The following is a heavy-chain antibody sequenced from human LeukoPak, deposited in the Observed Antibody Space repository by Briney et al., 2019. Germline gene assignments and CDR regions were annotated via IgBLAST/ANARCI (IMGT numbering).Heavy chain of an antibody. J-gene: IGHJ4*02. CDR1: GLTFSSYA. D-gene: IGHD3-22*01. V-gene: IGHV3-23*01. CDR3: SVMHRYYDGSGYWVQ. CDR2: ISTNGGST. Sequence: GGSLRLSCEASGLTFSSYAMSWVSQAPGKGLEWLSGISTNGGSTSCADSGNGRLTISRDNPRTMLYMEMNSLRAEDTAVYYCSVMHRYYDGSGYWVQWGQGTLVTVSS.